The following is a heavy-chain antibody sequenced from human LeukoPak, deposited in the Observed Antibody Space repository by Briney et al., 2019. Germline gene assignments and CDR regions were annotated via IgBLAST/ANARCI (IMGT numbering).Heavy chain of an antibody. V-gene: IGHV3-9*01. Sequence: QPGGSLRLSCAASGFTFDDYAMHWVRHVPGKGPEWVSGISWNSVSIGYADSVKGRFTISRDNAKNSLYLQMNSLRAEDTALYYCTKDCDGSQSHFTPYGMDVWGQGTTVTVSS. CDR1: GFTFDDYA. J-gene: IGHJ6*02. D-gene: IGHD3-10*01. CDR2: ISWNSVSI. CDR3: TKDCDGSQSHFTPYGMDV.